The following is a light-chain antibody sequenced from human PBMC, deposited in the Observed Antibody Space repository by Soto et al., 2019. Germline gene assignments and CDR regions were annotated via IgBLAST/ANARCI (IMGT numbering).Light chain of an antibody. CDR2: EDD. Sequence: NFMLTQPHSVSESPGKTVTIYCTRSSGNIDSNYVQWFQQRPGSAPTTVISEDDQRPSGVPDRFSGSIDRSSNSASLSISGLTTEDEADYYCQSYDDNNPVVFGGGTKLTVL. V-gene: IGLV6-57*04. CDR3: QSYDDNNPVV. CDR1: SGNIDSNY. J-gene: IGLJ2*01.